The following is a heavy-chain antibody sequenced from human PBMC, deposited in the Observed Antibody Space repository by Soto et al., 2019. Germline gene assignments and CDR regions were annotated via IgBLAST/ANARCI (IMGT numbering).Heavy chain of an antibody. CDR2: ISATGGST. CDR1: GFTFNNYA. J-gene: IGHJ4*02. V-gene: IGHV3-23*01. Sequence: EVQVLDSGGGLVQPGGALRLSCAASGFTFNNYAMNWVRQAPGKGLEWVATISATGGSTYYADSVKGRFTMSRDNSKNTLYLQMNGLRVEDTAVYYCAKDRLAGNFDYWGQGTQFTVSS. CDR3: AKDRLAGNFDY.